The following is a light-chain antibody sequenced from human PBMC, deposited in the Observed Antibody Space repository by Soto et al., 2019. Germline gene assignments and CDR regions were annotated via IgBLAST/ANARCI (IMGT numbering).Light chain of an antibody. CDR2: EVS. CDR3: GSYTSTDTPCV. CDR1: STDVGGYNY. Sequence: QSVLAQPSSVSGSPGQSITISCTGTSTDVGGYNYVSWYQHHPGKGPKLIIYEVSNRPSGVSDRFSGSKSGNKASLIISNLEAEDESDYYCGSYTSTDTPCVFGAGTRSPS. J-gene: IGLJ1*01. V-gene: IGLV2-14*01.